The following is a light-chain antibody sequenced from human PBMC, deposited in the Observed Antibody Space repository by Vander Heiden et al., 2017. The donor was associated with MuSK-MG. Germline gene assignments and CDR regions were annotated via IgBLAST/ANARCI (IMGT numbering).Light chain of an antibody. CDR3: QTWDSTKTSVV. CDR2: QDI. J-gene: IGLJ7*01. CDR1: KSLDSY. V-gene: IGLV3-1*01. Sequence: NQVTQPPSVTVSPGQTATITGSGDKSLDSYASSYQQKPGLSPVLIIYQDIKRPSGIPGRFSGSSSGNTATLTIGGTQSMDEADYFCQTWDSTKTSVVLGGGTHLTVL.